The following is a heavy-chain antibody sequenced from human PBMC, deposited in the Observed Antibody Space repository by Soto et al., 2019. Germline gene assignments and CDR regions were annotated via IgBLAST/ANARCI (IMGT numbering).Heavy chain of an antibody. Sequence: ASVKVSCKASGYTFTRYDINWVRQATGQGLEWMGWMNPNSGNTGYAQKFQGRVTMTRNTSISTAYMELSSLRSEDTAVYYCARGQSSHYDFWSGYSTRFVGMDFWGQGTTVTVSS. J-gene: IGHJ6*02. D-gene: IGHD3-3*01. CDR3: ARGQSSHYDFWSGYSTRFVGMDF. CDR2: MNPNSGNT. CDR1: GYTFTRYD. V-gene: IGHV1-8*01.